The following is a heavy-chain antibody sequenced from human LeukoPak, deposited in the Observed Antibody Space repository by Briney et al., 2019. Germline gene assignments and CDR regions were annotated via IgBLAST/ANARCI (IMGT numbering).Heavy chain of an antibody. J-gene: IGHJ4*02. Sequence: PGGSLRLSCAASGFTFSSNGMHWVRQAPGKGLEWVAVIWYDGSNKYYADSVKGRFTISRDNSKNTLYLQMNSLRAEDTAVYYCARDFTYYDILTGYYTSNYFDYWGQGTLVTVSS. CDR3: ARDFTYYDILTGYYTSNYFDY. V-gene: IGHV3-33*08. D-gene: IGHD3-9*01. CDR2: IWYDGSNK. CDR1: GFTFSSNG.